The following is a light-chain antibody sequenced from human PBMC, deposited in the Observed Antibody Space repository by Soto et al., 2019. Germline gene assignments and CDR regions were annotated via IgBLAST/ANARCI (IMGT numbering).Light chain of an antibody. J-gene: IGLJ3*02. CDR3: SSYTSTSSLGV. CDR2: DVN. Sequence: QSALTQPAPVSGSPGQSITISCTGTSSDISSYNFVSWYQQHPGKAPKLIIYDVNNRPSGVSSRFSGSKSGNTTSLTISGLRTVDEADYYCSSYTSTSSLGVFGGGTKLTVL. CDR1: SSDISSYNF. V-gene: IGLV2-14*03.